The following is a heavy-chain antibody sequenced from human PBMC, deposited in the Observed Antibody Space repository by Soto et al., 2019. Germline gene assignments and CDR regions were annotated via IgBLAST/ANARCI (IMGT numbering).Heavy chain of an antibody. CDR2: ISSYGGST. V-gene: IGHV3-64*01. J-gene: IGHJ4*02. CDR3: ARDPDSSGYYSFDY. D-gene: IGHD3-22*01. Sequence: EVQLLESGGGLVQPGWSLRLSCAASGFTFISYAMHWVRQAPGKGLEYVSAISSYGGSTYYANSVKGRFPISRDNSKNTLNLPMGRLRAAQMAVYYCARDPDSSGYYSFDYWGQGALVTVSS. CDR1: GFTFISYA.